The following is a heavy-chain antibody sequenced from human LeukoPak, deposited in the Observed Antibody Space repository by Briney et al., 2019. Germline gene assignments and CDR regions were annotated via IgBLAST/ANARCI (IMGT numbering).Heavy chain of an antibody. J-gene: IGHJ5*02. CDR1: GYTFTSYG. V-gene: IGHV1-18*01. Sequence: GASVKVSCKASGYTFTSYGISWVRQAPGQGLEWMGWISAYNGNTNYAQKLQGRVTMTRNTSISTAYMELSSLRSEDTAVYYCARGIVLFVGEYSSGWNWFDPWGQGTLVTVSS. D-gene: IGHD6-19*01. CDR2: ISAYNGNT. CDR3: ARGIVLFVGEYSSGWNWFDP.